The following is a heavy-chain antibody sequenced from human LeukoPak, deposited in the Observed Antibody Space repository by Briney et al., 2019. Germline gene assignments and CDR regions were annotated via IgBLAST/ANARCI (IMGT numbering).Heavy chain of an antibody. J-gene: IGHJ2*01. D-gene: IGHD6-19*01. V-gene: IGHV4-34*01. Sequence: SETLSLTCAVYGGSFSGYYWSWIRQPPGKGLEWIGEINHSGSTNYNPSLKSRVTISVDTSKNQFSLKLSSVTAADTAVYYCAEGRGPRGWYARYFDLWGRGTLVTVSS. CDR2: INHSGST. CDR3: AEGRGPRGWYARYFDL. CDR1: GGSFSGYY.